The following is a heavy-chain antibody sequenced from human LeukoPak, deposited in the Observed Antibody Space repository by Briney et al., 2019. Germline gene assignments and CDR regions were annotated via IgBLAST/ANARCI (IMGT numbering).Heavy chain of an antibody. V-gene: IGHV4-39*07. J-gene: IGHJ4*02. Sequence: SETLSLTCVVSGGSISSPTFHWGWIRQTPGKDLEWIGGIFPSGSIFHNPSLKSRLVISRDASKNQFSLKLTSVTVADTAIYYCVGDGGNTPAWYYYWGPGALVTVSS. CDR1: GGSISSPTFH. CDR3: VGDGGNTPAWYYY. D-gene: IGHD4-23*01. CDR2: IFPSGSI.